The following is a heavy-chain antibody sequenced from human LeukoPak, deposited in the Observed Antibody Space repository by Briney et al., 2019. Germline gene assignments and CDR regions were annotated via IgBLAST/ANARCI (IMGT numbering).Heavy chain of an antibody. V-gene: IGHV1-18*04. J-gene: IGHJ3*02. CDR2: ISAYNGNT. Sequence: ASVKVSCKASGYTFTDYHMHWVRQAPGQGLEWMGWISAYNGNTNYAQKLQGRVTMTTDTSTSTAYMELRSLRSDATAVYYCARAETRHDYGDYESAFDIWGQGTMVTVSS. CDR1: GYTFTDYH. CDR3: ARAETRHDYGDYESAFDI. D-gene: IGHD4-17*01.